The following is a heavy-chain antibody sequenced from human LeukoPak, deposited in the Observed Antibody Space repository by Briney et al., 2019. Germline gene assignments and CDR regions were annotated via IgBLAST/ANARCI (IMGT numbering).Heavy chain of an antibody. CDR3: ARLYWDWSSTSCYGGAYFYGMDV. CDR2: IYPGDSDT. J-gene: IGHJ6*04. CDR1: GYSFTSYW. D-gene: IGHD2-2*01. Sequence: GASLKISCKGSGYSFTSYWIGWVRQLPGKGLEWMGIIYPGDSDTRYSPSFQGQVTISADKSISTSYLQWSSLEASDTAMYICARLYWDWSSTSCYGGAYFYGMDVWGKGRAVAVS. V-gene: IGHV5-51*01.